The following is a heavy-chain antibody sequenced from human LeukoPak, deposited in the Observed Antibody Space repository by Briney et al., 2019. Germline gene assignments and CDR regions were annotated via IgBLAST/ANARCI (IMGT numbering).Heavy chain of an antibody. CDR3: AGVHCSSTSCPYYFDY. D-gene: IGHD2-2*01. J-gene: IGHJ4*02. V-gene: IGHV1-18*01. Sequence: GASVKVSCKASGYTFTSYGISWVRQAPGQGLEWMGWISAYNGNTNYAQKLQGRVTMTTDTSTSTAYMELRSLRSDDTAVYYCAGVHCSSTSCPYYFDYWGQGTLVTVSS. CDR1: GYTFTSYG. CDR2: ISAYNGNT.